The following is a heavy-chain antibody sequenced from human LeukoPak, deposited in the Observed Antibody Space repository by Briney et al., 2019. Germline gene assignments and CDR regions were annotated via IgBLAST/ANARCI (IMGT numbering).Heavy chain of an antibody. V-gene: IGHV3-9*03. J-gene: IGHJ3*02. CDR2: ISWNSGSI. CDR3: AKGLFGGSWYLWDAFDI. CDR1: GFTFDDYA. Sequence: GGSLRLSCAASGFTFDDYAMHWVRQAPGKGLEWVSGISWNSGSIGYAVSVKGRLTISRDNAKNSLYLQMNSLRAEDMALYYCAKGLFGGSWYLWDAFDIWGQGTMVTVSS. D-gene: IGHD6-13*01.